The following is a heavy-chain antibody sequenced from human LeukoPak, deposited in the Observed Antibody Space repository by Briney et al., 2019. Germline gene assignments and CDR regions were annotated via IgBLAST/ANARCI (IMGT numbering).Heavy chain of an antibody. CDR2: IDPSDSYT. V-gene: IGHV5-10-1*01. J-gene: IGHJ4*02. D-gene: IGHD3-22*01. CDR3: ARQAHTYYYDSSGYPHFDD. Sequence: GESLEISCTGSGYSFTSNWISWVRQMPGKGLEWMGRIDPSDSYTNYSPSFQGHVTISADKSISTAYLQWSSLKASDTALYYCARQAHTYYYDSSGYPHFDDWGQGTLVTVSS. CDR1: GYSFTSNW.